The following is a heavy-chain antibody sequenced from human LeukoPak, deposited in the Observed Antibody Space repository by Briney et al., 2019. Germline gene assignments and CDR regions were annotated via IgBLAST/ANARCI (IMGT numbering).Heavy chain of an antibody. J-gene: IGHJ4*02. D-gene: IGHD3-10*01. CDR3: ARGTVTMVDY. Sequence: PGGSLRLSCAASGFIFSSYRMDWVRQAPGRGLEWVSVIYSGGSTYYADSVKGRFTISRDNSKNTLFLQMNSLRAGDTAVYYCARGTVTMVDYWGQGTLVTVSS. V-gene: IGHV3-66*01. CDR1: GFIFSSYR. CDR2: IYSGGST.